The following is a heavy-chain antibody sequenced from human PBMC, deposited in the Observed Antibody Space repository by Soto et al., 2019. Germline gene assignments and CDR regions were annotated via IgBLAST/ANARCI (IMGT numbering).Heavy chain of an antibody. CDR2: ISDDGSNK. D-gene: IGHD6-13*01. Sequence: GGSLRLSCEASGFTFSNYALHWVRQAPGRGLEWVAVISDDGSNKYYADSVKGRFTISRDNSKNTLYLQMNSLRAEDTAVYYCARDRFASSWSYFDYWGQGTPVTVSS. J-gene: IGHJ4*02. CDR3: ARDRFASSWSYFDY. CDR1: GFTFSNYA. V-gene: IGHV3-30-3*01.